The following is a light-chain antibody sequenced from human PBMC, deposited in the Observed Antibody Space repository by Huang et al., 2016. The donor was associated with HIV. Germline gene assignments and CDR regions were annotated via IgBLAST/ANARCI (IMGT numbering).Light chain of an antibody. V-gene: IGKV1-33*01. J-gene: IGKJ4*01. Sequence: DVQMTKSPSSLSASIGDRVTITCQASQDISNYLNWYQQKPGKAPKLLIYDASSLEIGVPSRFSGSGSGTYFTFTITSLQPEDIATYYCQQYDNLPPALTFGGGTKVEIK. CDR1: QDISNY. CDR3: QQYDNLPPALT. CDR2: DAS.